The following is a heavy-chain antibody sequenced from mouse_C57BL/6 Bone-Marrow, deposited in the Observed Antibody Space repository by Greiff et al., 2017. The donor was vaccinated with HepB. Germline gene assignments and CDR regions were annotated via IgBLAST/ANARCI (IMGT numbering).Heavy chain of an antibody. D-gene: IGHD1-1*01. CDR2: IRSKSSNYAT. CDR1: GFTFNTYA. CDR3: VSGVSTVVGTDYAMDY. J-gene: IGHJ4*01. Sequence: DVMLVESGGGLVQPKGSLKLSCAASGFTFNTYAMHWVRQAPGKGLEWVARIRSKSSNYATYYADSVKDRFTISSDDSQSMLYLQMNNLKTEDTAMSYCVSGVSTVVGTDYAMDYWGQGTSVTVSS. V-gene: IGHV10-3*01.